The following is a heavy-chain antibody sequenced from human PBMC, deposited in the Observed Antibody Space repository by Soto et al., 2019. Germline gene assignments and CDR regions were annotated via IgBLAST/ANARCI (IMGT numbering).Heavy chain of an antibody. D-gene: IGHD2-15*01. V-gene: IGHV3-30*18. CDR3: AKELLRGYCSGGSGYGFDY. Sequence: QVQLVESGGGVVQPGRSLRLSCAASGFTFSSYGMHWVRQAPGKGLEWVAVISYDGSNKYYADSVKGRFTISRDNSKNTLYLQMNSLRAEDTAVYYCAKELLRGYCSGGSGYGFDYWGQGTLVTVSS. CDR1: GFTFSSYG. J-gene: IGHJ4*02. CDR2: ISYDGSNK.